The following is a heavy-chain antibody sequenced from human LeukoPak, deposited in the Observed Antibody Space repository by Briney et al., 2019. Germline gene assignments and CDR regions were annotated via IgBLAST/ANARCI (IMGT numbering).Heavy chain of an antibody. D-gene: IGHD3-22*01. V-gene: IGHV4-59*08. J-gene: IGHJ3*02. CDR2: IYYSGST. CDR3: ARLLEYYDSSGYSRRFDI. Sequence: SETLSLTCTVSGGSISSYYWSWIRRPPGKGLEWLGYIYYSGSTNYNPSLKSRVTISVDTSKNQFSLKLSSVTAADTAVYYCARLLEYYDSSGYSRRFDIWGQGTMVTVSS. CDR1: GGSISSYY.